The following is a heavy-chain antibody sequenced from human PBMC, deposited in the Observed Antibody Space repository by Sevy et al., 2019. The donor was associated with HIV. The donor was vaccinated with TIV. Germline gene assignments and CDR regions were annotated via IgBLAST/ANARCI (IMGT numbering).Heavy chain of an antibody. V-gene: IGHV3-7*01. J-gene: IGHJ4*02. D-gene: IGHD4-4*01. CDR1: GFTFSSYW. CDR2: IKHDGSEK. Sequence: GGSLSLSCAASGFTFSSYWMSWVRQAPGKGLEWVDNIKHDGSEKYYVDSVKGRFTISRDNAKNSLFLQVNSLRAEDTAVYYCARGGNPDFDYWGQGTLVTVSS. CDR3: ARGGNPDFDY.